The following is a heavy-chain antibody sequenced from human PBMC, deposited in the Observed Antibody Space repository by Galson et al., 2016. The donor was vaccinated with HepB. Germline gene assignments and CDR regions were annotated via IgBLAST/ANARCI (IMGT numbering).Heavy chain of an antibody. CDR1: GFIFDDFT. CDR2: ISWDGSST. CDR3: ATPRYTDDSLGY. D-gene: IGHD3-16*02. V-gene: IGHV3-43*01. J-gene: IGHJ4*02. Sequence: SLRLSCAASGFIFDDFTMHWVRQTPGKGLEWVSLISWDGSSTYYADSVKGRFTISRDNSKNSLYLQMNSLRTEDTAFYYCATPRYTDDSLGYWGQGTLVTVSS.